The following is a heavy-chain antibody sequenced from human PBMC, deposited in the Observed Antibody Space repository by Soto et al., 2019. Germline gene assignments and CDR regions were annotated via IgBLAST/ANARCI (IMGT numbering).Heavy chain of an antibody. CDR2: TSFDGSSG. CDR3: AKSPPAVAGYFDY. Sequence: QVQLVGSGGGVVQPGRSLRLSCAASGFTFSSSGMHWVRQAPGKGLEWVAVTSFDGSSGYYADSVRGRFTISRDNSNNTLYLQMNSLRAEDTAVYYCAKSPPAVAGYFDYWGQGTLVTVSS. CDR1: GFTFSSSG. J-gene: IGHJ4*02. V-gene: IGHV3-30*18. D-gene: IGHD6-19*01.